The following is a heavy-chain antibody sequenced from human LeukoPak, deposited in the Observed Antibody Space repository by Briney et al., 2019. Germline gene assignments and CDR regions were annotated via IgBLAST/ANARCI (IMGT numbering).Heavy chain of an antibody. J-gene: IGHJ4*02. Sequence: ASVKVSCKASGYTFTGYYMHWVRQAPGQGLEWMGWINPNSGGTNYAQKFQGRVTMTRDTSISTAYMELSRLRSDDTAVYYCARGGGLDFWSGYYTGFDYWGQGTLVTVSS. V-gene: IGHV1-2*02. CDR3: ARGGGLDFWSGYYTGFDY. CDR2: INPNSGGT. CDR1: GYTFTGYY. D-gene: IGHD3-3*01.